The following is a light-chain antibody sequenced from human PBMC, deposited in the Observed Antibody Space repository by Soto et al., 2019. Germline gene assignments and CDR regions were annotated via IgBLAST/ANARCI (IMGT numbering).Light chain of an antibody. CDR2: DNN. Sequence: QSVLTQPPSVSGVPGQRVTISCTGSTSNIGAGYDVNWYQHLPGRAPKLLIYDNNHRPSGVPDRFSASKSGTSASLAITGLQPEDEAVYYCQSSDFTLSGSGLFGGGTKLTVL. J-gene: IGLJ2*01. V-gene: IGLV1-40*01. CDR1: TSNIGAGYD. CDR3: QSSDFTLSGSGL.